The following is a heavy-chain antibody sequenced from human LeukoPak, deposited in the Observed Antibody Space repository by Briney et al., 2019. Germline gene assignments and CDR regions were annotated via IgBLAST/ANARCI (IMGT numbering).Heavy chain of an antibody. J-gene: IGHJ6*03. D-gene: IGHD3-16*01. Sequence: SQTLSLTCAVSGGSISSGGYFWSWIRQPPGKGLEWIGYIYHSGSTYYSPSLESRVTISVDKSKNQFSLKLSSVTAADTAVYYCASNRGIDYYYYYMDVWGKGTTVTASS. CDR2: IYHSGST. CDR3: ASNRGIDYYYYYMDV. V-gene: IGHV4-30-2*01. CDR1: GGSISSGGYF.